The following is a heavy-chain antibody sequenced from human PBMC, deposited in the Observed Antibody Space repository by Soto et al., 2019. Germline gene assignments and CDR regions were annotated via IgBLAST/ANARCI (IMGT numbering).Heavy chain of an antibody. Sequence: QITLNESGPTQVKPRQTLTLTCTFSGFSLTTSGVGVGWIRQSPGKAPEWLALIYWDDDKRYSPSLKSRLTIPQDTSKNHLVPTMADLYPADTATYYCAHRVLRTVFGLVTTTAIDFDFWGQGTPVAVSS. V-gene: IGHV2-5*02. CDR1: GFSLTTSGVG. CDR2: IYWDDDK. CDR3: AHRVLRTVFGLVTTTAIDFDF. D-gene: IGHD3-3*01. J-gene: IGHJ4*02.